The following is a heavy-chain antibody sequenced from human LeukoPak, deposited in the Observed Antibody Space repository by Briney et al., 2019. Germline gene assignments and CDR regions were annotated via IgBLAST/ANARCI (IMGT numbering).Heavy chain of an antibody. CDR3: ARQGRMATRGEFDY. J-gene: IGHJ4*02. CDR2: IYYSGST. V-gene: IGHV4-59*01. D-gene: IGHD5-24*01. CDR1: GGSFSSYY. Sequence: SETLSLTCAVYGGSFSSYYWSWIRQPPGKGLEWIGYIYYSGSTNYNPSLKSRVTISVDTSKNQFSLKLSSVTAADTAVYYCARQGRMATRGEFDYWGQGTLVTVSS.